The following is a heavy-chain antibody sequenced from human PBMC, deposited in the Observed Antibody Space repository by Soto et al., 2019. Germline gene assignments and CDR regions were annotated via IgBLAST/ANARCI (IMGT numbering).Heavy chain of an antibody. Sequence: ETLSLTCAVYGGSFSDTYWNWFRQPPGKGLEWIGEINHNTNTIYNPSLTSRVTISVDTSKNHFSLKLTSVTAADTAVYYCARGEGLSRDISAPGGRGPLVPVS. CDR2: INHNTNT. V-gene: IGHV4-34*01. J-gene: IGHJ5*02. D-gene: IGHD2-21*02. CDR3: ARGEGLSRDISAP. CDR1: GGSFSDTY.